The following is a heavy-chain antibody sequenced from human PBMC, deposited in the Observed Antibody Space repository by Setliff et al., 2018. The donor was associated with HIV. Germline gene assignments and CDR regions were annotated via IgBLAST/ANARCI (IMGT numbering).Heavy chain of an antibody. Sequence: SETLSLTCDVSGYSISSGYYWGWIRQPPGKGLEWIGSIYHSGTTYYNPSLKSRVFISVDTSKKQFSLKLSSVTAADTAMYYCARRESYYDILTGPAFDAFDIWGQGTMVT. CDR3: ARRESYYDILTGPAFDAFDI. D-gene: IGHD3-9*01. CDR2: IYHSGTT. J-gene: IGHJ3*02. V-gene: IGHV4-38-2*01. CDR1: GYSISSGYY.